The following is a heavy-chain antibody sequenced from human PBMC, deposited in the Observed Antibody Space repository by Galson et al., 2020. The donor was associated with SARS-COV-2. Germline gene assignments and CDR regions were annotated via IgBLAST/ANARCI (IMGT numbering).Heavy chain of an antibody. CDR3: AKEHRVDCGSTSCGCGLDF. D-gene: IGHD2-2*01. J-gene: IGHJ6*02. CDR1: GFTFSSYS. V-gene: IGHV3-23*01. Sequence: GESLKISCAASGFTFSSYSMRWVRQAPGKGLEWVSAISGSGGGTYYADSVKGRFTISRDNSKNTLYLQMNSLRAEDTAVYYCAKEHRVDCGSTSCGCGLDFWGQGTMVTVSS. CDR2: ISGSGGGT.